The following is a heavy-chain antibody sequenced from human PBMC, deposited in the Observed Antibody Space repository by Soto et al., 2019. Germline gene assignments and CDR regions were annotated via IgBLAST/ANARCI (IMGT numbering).Heavy chain of an antibody. Sequence: RASVKVSCKASGYTFTSYYMHWVRQAPGQELEWMGIINPSGGSTSYAQKFQGRVTMTRDTSTSIVYMELSSLRSEDTAVYYCARVSIAARVDYYYGMDVWGQGTTVTVSS. CDR3: ARVSIAARVDYYYGMDV. CDR1: GYTFTSYY. D-gene: IGHD6-6*01. CDR2: INPSGGST. V-gene: IGHV1-46*01. J-gene: IGHJ6*02.